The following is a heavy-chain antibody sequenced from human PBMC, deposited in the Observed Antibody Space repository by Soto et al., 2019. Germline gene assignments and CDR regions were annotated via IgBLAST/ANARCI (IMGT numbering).Heavy chain of an antibody. CDR3: AEDLTYYYDSSGLDY. Sequence: GGSLRLSCAASGFTFDDYTMHWVRQAPGKGLEWVSLISWDGGSTYYADSVKGRFTISRDNSKNSLYLQMNSLRTEDTALYYCAEDLTYYYDSSGLDYWGQGTLVTVSS. J-gene: IGHJ4*02. V-gene: IGHV3-43*01. CDR2: ISWDGGST. D-gene: IGHD3-22*01. CDR1: GFTFDDYT.